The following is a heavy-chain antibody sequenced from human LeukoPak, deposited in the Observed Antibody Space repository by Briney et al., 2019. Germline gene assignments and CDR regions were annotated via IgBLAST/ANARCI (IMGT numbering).Heavy chain of an antibody. CDR1: GGSISSSSYY. V-gene: IGHV4-39*07. CDR2: IYYSGST. D-gene: IGHD4-17*01. J-gene: IGHJ4*02. Sequence: SETLSLTCTVSGGSISSSSYYWGWIRQPPGKGLEWIGSIYYSGSTYYNPSLKSRVTISVDKSKNQFSLKLSSVTAADTAVYYCARRGRRPVATVTTFDYWGQGTLVTVSS. CDR3: ARRGRRPVATVTTFDY.